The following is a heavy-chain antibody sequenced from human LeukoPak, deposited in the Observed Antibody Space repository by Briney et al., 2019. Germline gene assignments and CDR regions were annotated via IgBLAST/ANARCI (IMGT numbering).Heavy chain of an antibody. J-gene: IGHJ4*02. D-gene: IGHD2-15*01. CDR2: IRSKAYGGTT. Sequence: SGGSLRLSCAASGFTFSSYGMTWVRQAPGKGLEWVGFIRSKAYGGTTEYAASVKGRFTIPRDDSKSIAYLQMNSLKTEDTAVYYCTRLFGYCSGGSCYSDYWGQGTLVTVSS. V-gene: IGHV3-49*04. CDR1: GFTFSSYG. CDR3: TRLFGYCSGGSCYSDY.